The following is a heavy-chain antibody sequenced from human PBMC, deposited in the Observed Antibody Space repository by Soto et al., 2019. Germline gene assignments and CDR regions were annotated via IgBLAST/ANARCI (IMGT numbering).Heavy chain of an antibody. CDR2: INAGNGNT. D-gene: IGHD6-19*01. Sequence: ASVKVSCKASGYTFTSYAMHWVRQAPGQRLEWMGWINAGNGNTKYSQKFQGRVTITRDTSASTAYMELSSLRSEDTAMYYCARAVAVPASCDYWVQGTLVTVSS. V-gene: IGHV1-3*01. CDR3: ARAVAVPASCDY. CDR1: GYTFTSYA. J-gene: IGHJ4*02.